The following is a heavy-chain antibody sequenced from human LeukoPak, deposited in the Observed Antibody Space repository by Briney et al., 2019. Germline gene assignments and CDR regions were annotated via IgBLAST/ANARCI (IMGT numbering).Heavy chain of an antibody. V-gene: IGHV4-34*01. CDR1: GGSFSGYY. CDR2: INHSGST. Sequence: SETLSLTCAVYGGSFSGYYWSWIRQPPGKGLEWIGEINHSGSTNYNPSLKSRVTISVDTSKNQFSLKLSSVTAADTAVYYCARLGESYSHLDYWGQGTLVTVSS. D-gene: IGHD2-15*01. CDR3: ARLGESYSHLDY. J-gene: IGHJ4*02.